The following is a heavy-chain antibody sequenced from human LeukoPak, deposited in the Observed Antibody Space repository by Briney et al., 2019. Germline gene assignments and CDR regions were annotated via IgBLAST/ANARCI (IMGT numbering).Heavy chain of an antibody. CDR1: GYTFTSYG. CDR2: ISAYNGNT. Sequence: GASVKVSCKASGYTFTSYGISWVRQAPGQGLEWMGWISAYNGNTNYAQKLQGRVTMTTDTSTTTAYMELRRLRSDDTAIYYCARDRVCTGGRCQSSYNYYYMDVWGRGTTVTVSS. D-gene: IGHD2-8*02. CDR3: ARDRVCTGGRCQSSYNYYYMDV. J-gene: IGHJ6*03. V-gene: IGHV1-18*01.